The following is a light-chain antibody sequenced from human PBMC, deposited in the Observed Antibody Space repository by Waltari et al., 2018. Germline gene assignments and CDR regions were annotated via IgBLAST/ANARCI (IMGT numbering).Light chain of an antibody. CDR2: GAS. J-gene: IGKJ1*01. V-gene: IGKV1-39*01. CDR1: QNIGNY. Sequence: DIQMTQSPSSLSANVGDRVIITCRASQNIGNYLNWYQQKPGKAPRPLIYGASNLQSGVPSRFGGSWAGTYFSLTISSLQPEDFATYCWQKTYSTPTFGLGTKVEMK. CDR3: QKTYSTPT.